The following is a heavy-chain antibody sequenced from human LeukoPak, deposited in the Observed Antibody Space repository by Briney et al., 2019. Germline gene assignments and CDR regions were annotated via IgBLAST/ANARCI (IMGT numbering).Heavy chain of an antibody. Sequence: MAGGSLRLSCAASGFTFSNTWMSWVRQAPGKGLEWVGRIKSRSDGGTTDYAAPVKGRFTISRNDSTSALYLQMNSLKTEDTAVYYCMTRKNGYYYGSGSYSYYFDYWGQGTLVTVSS. J-gene: IGHJ4*02. V-gene: IGHV3-15*01. CDR2: IKSRSDGGTT. CDR1: GFTFSNTW. D-gene: IGHD3-10*01. CDR3: MTRKNGYYYGSGSYSYYFDY.